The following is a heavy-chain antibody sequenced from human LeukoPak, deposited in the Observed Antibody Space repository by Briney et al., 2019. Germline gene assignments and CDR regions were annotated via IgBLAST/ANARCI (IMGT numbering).Heavy chain of an antibody. D-gene: IGHD3-3*01. J-gene: IGHJ4*02. CDR2: INTNTGNP. CDR3: ARTHVSPDYDFWSDFDY. V-gene: IGHV7-4-1*02. Sequence: GASVKVSCKASGYTFTSYAMNWVRQAPGQGLEWMGWINTNTGNPTYAQGFTGRFVFSLDTSVSTAYLQISSLKAEDTAVYYCARTHVSPDYDFWSDFDYWGQGTLVTVSS. CDR1: GYTFTSYA.